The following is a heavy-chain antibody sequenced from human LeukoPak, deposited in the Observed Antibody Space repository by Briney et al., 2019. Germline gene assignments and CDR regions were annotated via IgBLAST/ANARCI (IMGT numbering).Heavy chain of an antibody. V-gene: IGHV3-15*01. J-gene: IGHJ4*02. D-gene: IGHD5-12*01. CDR2: TKSKTDGGTT. CDR1: GFTFSNAW. CDR3: TTDRVAATMDFDY. Sequence: GGSLRLSCAASGFTFSNAWMSWVRQAPGKGLEWVGRTKSKTDGGTTDYAAPVKGRFTISRDDSKNTLYLQMNSLKTEDTAVYYCTTDRVAATMDFDYWGQGTLVTVSS.